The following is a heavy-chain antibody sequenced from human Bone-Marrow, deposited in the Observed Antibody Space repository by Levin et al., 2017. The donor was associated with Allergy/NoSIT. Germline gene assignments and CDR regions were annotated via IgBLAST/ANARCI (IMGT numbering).Heavy chain of an antibody. CDR2: INHSGST. CDR3: ASRERWLQFQYFDY. V-gene: IGHV4-34*01. Sequence: SETLSLTCAVYGGSFSGYYWSWIRQPPGKGLEWIGEINHSGSTNYNPSLKSRVTISVDTSKNQFSLKLSSVTAADTAVYYCASRERWLQFQYFDYWGQGTLVTVSS. D-gene: IGHD5-24*01. J-gene: IGHJ4*02. CDR1: GGSFSGYY.